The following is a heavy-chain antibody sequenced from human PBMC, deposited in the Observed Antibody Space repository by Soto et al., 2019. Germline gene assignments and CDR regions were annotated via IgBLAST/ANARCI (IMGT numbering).Heavy chain of an antibody. J-gene: IGHJ4*01. CDR1: GYIFTSYF. Sequence: ASVKVSCKASGYIFTSYFMHWVRQAPGRGLEWMGIINPSGGITSYAQKFQGRVTMTRDTSTSTVYMEVSSLRSEDTAVYYCARDGRSGLAELPFDCWGHGTLVTVSS. CDR3: ARDGRSGLAELPFDC. V-gene: IGHV1-46*01. CDR2: INPSGGIT. D-gene: IGHD3-3*01.